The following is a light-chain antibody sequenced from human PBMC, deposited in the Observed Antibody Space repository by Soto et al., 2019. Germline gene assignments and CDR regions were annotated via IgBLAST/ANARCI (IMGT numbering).Light chain of an antibody. CDR3: MQALQNPIT. J-gene: IGKJ3*01. V-gene: IGKV2-28*01. Sequence: DIVMTQSPLSLPVTPGEPASISCRSSQSLLNSNGNNYLDWYLQKPGQSPQLLIYLGSNRASGVPDRFSGSGSGTDFTLKISRVEAEDVGVYYCMQALQNPITFGPGTKVDIK. CDR1: QSLLNSNGNNY. CDR2: LGS.